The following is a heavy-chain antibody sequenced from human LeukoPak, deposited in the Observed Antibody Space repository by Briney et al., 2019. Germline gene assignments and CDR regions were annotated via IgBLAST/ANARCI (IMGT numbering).Heavy chain of an antibody. J-gene: IGHJ4*02. CDR3: AKWPEGATPKFHY. CDR1: GFTFGGYG. V-gene: IGHV3-23*01. Sequence: GGSLRLSCAGSGFTFGGYGMHWFRQTPGKGLEWVSTISGSGGVTYYPDSVRGRFTISRDNSKNTLHLQMDSLRAEDTAIYYCAKWPEGATPKFHYWGQGTLVTVSS. D-gene: IGHD1-26*01. CDR2: ISGSGGVT.